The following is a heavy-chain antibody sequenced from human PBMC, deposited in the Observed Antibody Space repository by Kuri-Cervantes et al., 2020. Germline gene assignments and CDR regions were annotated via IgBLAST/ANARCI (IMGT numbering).Heavy chain of an antibody. D-gene: IGHD2-21*02. Sequence: SVKVSCKASRGTFSSYAISWVRQAPGQGLEWMGGIIPIFGTANYAQKIQGRVTITADKSTSTAYMELSSLRSEDTAVYYCASPSCGGDCYAGWFDAFDIWAKGQRSPSPQ. CDR2: IIPIFGTA. CDR1: RGTFSSYA. J-gene: IGHJ3*02. V-gene: IGHV1-69*06. CDR3: ASPSCGGDCYAGWFDAFDI.